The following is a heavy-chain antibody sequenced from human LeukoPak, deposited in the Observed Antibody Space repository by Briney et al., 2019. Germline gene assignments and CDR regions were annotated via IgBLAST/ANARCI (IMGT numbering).Heavy chain of an antibody. D-gene: IGHD5-12*01. Sequence: SETLSLTCAVYGESIIGYYWTWIRPSPGKGLEWIGEINHSGSTNYNPSLKSRVTVSVDTSKNQFSLKLASVTAADTAVYYCARAPETVAIDYWGQGTLVTVSS. CDR2: INHSGST. CDR3: ARAPETVAIDY. J-gene: IGHJ4*02. V-gene: IGHV4-34*01. CDR1: GESIIGYY.